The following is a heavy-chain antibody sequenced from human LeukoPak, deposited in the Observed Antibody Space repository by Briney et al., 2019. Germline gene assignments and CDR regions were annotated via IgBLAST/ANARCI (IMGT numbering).Heavy chain of an antibody. CDR2: IRSSGDNT. J-gene: IGHJ4*02. Sequence: GGSLRLSCAASGFTFSTYAMSWVRQAPGKGLEWVSAIRSSGDNTYYTDSVKGRFTISRDISKNTLYLQMNSLGVDDTAVYYCAKGTYGGNPGGYFDYWGQGTLVTVSS. V-gene: IGHV3-23*01. CDR3: AKGTYGGNPGGYFDY. D-gene: IGHD4-23*01. CDR1: GFTFSTYA.